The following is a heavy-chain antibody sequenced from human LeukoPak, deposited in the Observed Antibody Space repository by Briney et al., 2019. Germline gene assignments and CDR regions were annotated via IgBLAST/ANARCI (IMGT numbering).Heavy chain of an antibody. CDR1: GFTFSSYG. CDR3: ATLVRGYSYGFIHY. Sequence: PGGSLRLSCAASGFTFSSYGMHWVRQAPGKGLEWVAVIWYDGSNKYYADSVKGRFTISRDNSKNTLYLQMNSLRAEDTAVYYCATLVRGYSYGFIHYWGQETLVTVSS. CDR2: IWYDGSNK. V-gene: IGHV3-33*01. D-gene: IGHD5-18*01. J-gene: IGHJ4*02.